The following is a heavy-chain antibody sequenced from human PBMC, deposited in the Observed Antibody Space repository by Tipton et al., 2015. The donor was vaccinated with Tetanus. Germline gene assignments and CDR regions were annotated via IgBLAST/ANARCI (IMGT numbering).Heavy chain of an antibody. D-gene: IGHD4-23*01. Sequence: SLRLSCAASGFTFSDYWMHWVRQAPGKGLMWVSRISGDGSSTSYAASVKGRFTTSRDNAKNTVYLQMNSRRAEDTAVYFCARGGGNYRGHEYLAHWGQGTQVSISS. J-gene: IGHJ1*01. CDR2: ISGDGSST. CDR1: GFTFSDYW. V-gene: IGHV3-74*01. CDR3: ARGGGNYRGHEYLAH.